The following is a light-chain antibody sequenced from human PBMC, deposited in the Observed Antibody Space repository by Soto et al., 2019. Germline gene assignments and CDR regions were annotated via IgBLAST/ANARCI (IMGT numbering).Light chain of an antibody. CDR1: QSVSR. CDR2: GAS. CDR3: QQFHFPTYT. V-gene: IGKV3-20*01. J-gene: IGKJ2*01. Sequence: EIVVTQSPGTLSLSPGERATLSCRASQSVSRLAWYQQKPGQAPRLLISGASSRATGIPDRFSGSGSGTDFPFTLSRLEPEDFSPYFCQQFHFPTYTFGPGNNLEIK.